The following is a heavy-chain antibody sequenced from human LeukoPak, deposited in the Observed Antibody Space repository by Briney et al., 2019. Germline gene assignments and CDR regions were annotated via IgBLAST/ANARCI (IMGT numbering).Heavy chain of an antibody. CDR1: GASIRSGDYY. CDR2: IYDSGST. V-gene: IGHV4-30-4*01. Sequence: SQTLSLTCTVSGASIRSGDYYWSWIRQPPGKGLEWIGYIYDSGSTYYNPSLKSRITISVDTSENRFSLKLSSVTATDTAAYYCARDCSGGSCYGAFGIWGQGTMVTVSS. D-gene: IGHD2-15*01. CDR3: ARDCSGGSCYGAFGI. J-gene: IGHJ3*02.